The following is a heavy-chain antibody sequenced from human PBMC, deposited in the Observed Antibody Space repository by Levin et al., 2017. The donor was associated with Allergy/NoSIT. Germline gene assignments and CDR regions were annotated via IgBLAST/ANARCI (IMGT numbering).Heavy chain of an antibody. CDR2: IYYTGDS. CDR1: GGSIRSSGYY. V-gene: IGHV4-39*07. Sequence: ASETLSLTCSVSGGSIRSSGYYWGWIRQPPGKGLEWIGSIYYTGDSDYNPSLQSRVTISIDTSKNQFSLKLSSVTAADTAVYYCASQWFGESNLHDSWGQGTPVTVSS. D-gene: IGHD3-10*01. J-gene: IGHJ4*02. CDR3: ASQWFGESNLHDS.